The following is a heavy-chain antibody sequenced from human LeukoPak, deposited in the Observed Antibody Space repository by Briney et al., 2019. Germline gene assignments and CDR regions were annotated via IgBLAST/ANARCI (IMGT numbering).Heavy chain of an antibody. J-gene: IGHJ4*02. D-gene: IGHD2-15*01. CDR3: ARYGCTGGSCFDY. CDR1: GFTFSSHW. Sequence: GGSLRLSCAASGFTFSSHWMSWVRQAPLKGLEWVANIKQDGSDKYYVDSVKGRFTISKDNAKNSLYLQMNSLRADDTAVYYWARYGCTGGSCFDYWGQGTLVTVSS. CDR2: IKQDGSDK. V-gene: IGHV3-7*01.